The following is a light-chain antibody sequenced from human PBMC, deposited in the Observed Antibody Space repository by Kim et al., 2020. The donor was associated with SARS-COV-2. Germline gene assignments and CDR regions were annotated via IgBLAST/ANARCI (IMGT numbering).Light chain of an antibody. J-gene: IGKJ2*02. V-gene: IGKV3-20*01. CDR2: GTS. Sequence: LSPGEGATLSCRASQGVSRIYLAWYQQRLGQAPRLLIYGTSTRATGIPARFSGSGSGTDFTLTISRLEPEDFAVYYCQQYSNSLGTFGQGTKLEI. CDR3: QQYSNSLGT. CDR1: QGVSRIY.